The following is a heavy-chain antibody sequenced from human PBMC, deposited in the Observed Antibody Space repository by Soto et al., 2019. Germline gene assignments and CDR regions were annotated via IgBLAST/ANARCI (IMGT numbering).Heavy chain of an antibody. CDR2: INWKSDI. Sequence: SLRLSCAVSGFTFDDNAMHWVRQAPENGLEWVSGINWKSDIGYADSVKGRFTISRDNAENSLYLQMNSLRAEDTALYYCAISQDRGGRTTFIYWGQGTQVTVSS. CDR1: GFTFDDNA. J-gene: IGHJ4*02. D-gene: IGHD3-16*01. CDR3: AISQDRGGRTTFIY. V-gene: IGHV3-9*01.